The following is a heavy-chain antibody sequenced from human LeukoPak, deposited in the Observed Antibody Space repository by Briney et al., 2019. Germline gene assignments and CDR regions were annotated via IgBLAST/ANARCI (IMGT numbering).Heavy chain of an antibody. CDR1: GFTFSSYA. D-gene: IGHD2-2*01. Sequence: GRSLRLSCAASGFTFSSYAMHWVRQAPGKGLEWVAVISYDGSNKYYADSVKGRFTISRDNSKNTLYLQMNSLRAEDTAVYYCARGLVLLGYCSSTSCPKFDLWGRGTLVTVSS. J-gene: IGHJ2*01. CDR2: ISYDGSNK. V-gene: IGHV3-30-3*01. CDR3: ARGLVLLGYCSSTSCPKFDL.